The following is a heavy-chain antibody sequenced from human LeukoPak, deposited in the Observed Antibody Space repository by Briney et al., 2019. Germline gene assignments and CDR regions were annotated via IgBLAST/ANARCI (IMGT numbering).Heavy chain of an antibody. CDR2: IYTSGST. CDR3: ARARVHYYDSTGEAFDI. D-gene: IGHD3-22*01. Sequence: SQTLSLTCTVSGGSISSGSYYWSWIRQPAGKGLEWIGRIYTSGSTNYNPSLKSRVTISVDTSKNQFSLKLSSVTAADTAVYYCARARVHYYDSTGEAFDIWGQGTMVTVSS. CDR1: GGSISSGSYY. V-gene: IGHV4-61*02. J-gene: IGHJ3*02.